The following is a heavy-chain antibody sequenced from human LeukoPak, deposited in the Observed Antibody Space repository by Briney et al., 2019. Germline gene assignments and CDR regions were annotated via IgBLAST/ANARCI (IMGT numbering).Heavy chain of an antibody. Sequence: GGSLRLSCAASGFTFSSYWMHWVRQGPGKGLVWVSRINPDGSGTSHADSVKGRFTISRDNAKNTLYLQMHSLRAEDTAVYYCARDSGSGSYSGYWGLGTLVTVSS. J-gene: IGHJ4*02. D-gene: IGHD3-10*01. CDR2: INPDGSGT. CDR3: ARDSGSGSYSGY. CDR1: GFTFSSYW. V-gene: IGHV3-74*01.